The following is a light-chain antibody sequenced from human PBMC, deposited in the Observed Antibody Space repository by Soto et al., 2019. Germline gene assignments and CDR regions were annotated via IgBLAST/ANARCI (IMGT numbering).Light chain of an antibody. Sequence: IVLTQSPGTLSLSPGERATLSCRASQSVSSSFLAWYQQKPGQAPRLLIYGASSRATGIPDRFSGSVSGTDFTLTISRLEPEDFAVYYCQQYDNSPWTFGQGTKVEIK. CDR3: QQYDNSPWT. CDR1: QSVSSSF. J-gene: IGKJ1*01. V-gene: IGKV3-20*01. CDR2: GAS.